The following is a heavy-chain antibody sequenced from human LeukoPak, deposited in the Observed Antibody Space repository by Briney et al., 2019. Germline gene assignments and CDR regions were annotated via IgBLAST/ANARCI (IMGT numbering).Heavy chain of an antibody. CDR3: ARSSYSSSSSV. J-gene: IGHJ3*01. CDR2: INSDGSEG. CDR1: GFIFNNYA. V-gene: IGHV3-7*03. Sequence: PGGSLRLSCAGSGFIFNNYAMHWVRQPPGKGLEWVASINSDGSEGYYADVVKGRFTISRDNAKNSLYLQINSLRAEDTTVYYCARSSYSSSSSVWGQGTMVTVSS. D-gene: IGHD6-6*01.